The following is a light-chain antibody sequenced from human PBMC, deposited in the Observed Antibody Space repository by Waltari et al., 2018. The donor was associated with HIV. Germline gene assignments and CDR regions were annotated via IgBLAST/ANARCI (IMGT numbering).Light chain of an antibody. CDR3: QQRSKWVT. Sequence: EIVLTQSPATLSLSPGDVASLSCMASQSVGSSLAWYQQKPGLPPRLLIYDASIRATGVPARFSGSGSGTDFTLTISSLEPEDFAIYYCQQRSKWVTFGPGTKVDIK. J-gene: IGKJ3*01. CDR2: DAS. V-gene: IGKV3-11*01. CDR1: QSVGSS.